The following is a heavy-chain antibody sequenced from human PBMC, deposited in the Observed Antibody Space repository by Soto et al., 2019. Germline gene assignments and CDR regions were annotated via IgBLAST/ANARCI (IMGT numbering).Heavy chain of an antibody. J-gene: IGHJ4*02. D-gene: IGHD2-2*01. CDR2: VNPDGTIT. V-gene: IGHV3-74*01. CDR1: GYTFSHYW. CDR3: ARDPVGIVVVAAARQFDY. Sequence: GGSLRLSCAASGYTFSHYWMHWVRQAPGKGLVWVSRVNPDGTITTYADSVKGRFTISRDNAKNTLYLQMNSLGVEDTALYYCARDPVGIVVVAAARQFDYWGQGTLVTVSS.